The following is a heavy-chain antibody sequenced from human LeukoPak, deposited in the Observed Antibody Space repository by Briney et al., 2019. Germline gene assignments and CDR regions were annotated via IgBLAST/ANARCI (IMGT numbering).Heavy chain of an antibody. V-gene: IGHV3-74*01. J-gene: IGHJ4*02. CDR3: TRDVGFCSGGRCFPSGPADY. D-gene: IGHD2-15*01. CDR1: GFTFNGHW. Sequence: GESLRLSCAASGFTFNGHWMHWVRQAPGKGPMWVSRIIGDGSSTNYADSVKGRFTISRDNAKNTLYLQMNSLRAEDTAVYYCTRDVGFCSGGRCFPSGPADYWGQGTLVTVSS. CDR2: IIGDGSST.